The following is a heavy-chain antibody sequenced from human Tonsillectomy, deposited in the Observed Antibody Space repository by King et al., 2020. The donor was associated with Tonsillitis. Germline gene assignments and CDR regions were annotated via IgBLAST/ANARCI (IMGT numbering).Heavy chain of an antibody. D-gene: IGHD3-10*01. CDR1: GFTFGDYG. Sequence: VQLVESGGGVVRPGGSLRLSCAASGFTFGDYGMSWVRQAPGKGLEWVSGINWNGGSTGYADSVKGRFTISRDNAKNSLYLQMNSLRAEDTALYYCARGFAYGSGSDAFDIWGQGTMVTVSS. CDR3: ARGFAYGSGSDAFDI. CDR2: INWNGGST. J-gene: IGHJ3*02. V-gene: IGHV3-20*04.